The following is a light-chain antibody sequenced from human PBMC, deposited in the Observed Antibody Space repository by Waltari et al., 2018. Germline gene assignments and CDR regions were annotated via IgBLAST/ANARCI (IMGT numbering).Light chain of an antibody. V-gene: IGLV1-47*01. J-gene: IGLJ3*02. CDR1: NSNIGNNH. CDR3: GGWDDSLNGWV. CDR2: RNN. Sequence: QSVMTQPPSASGTPGPRVTISCSGSNSNIGNNHVYWYQQLPGAAPKPLIYRNNQRPAGVPDRFSVSKSGTSASLAISGLRSEDEGDYYCGGWDDSLNGWVFGGGTKLTVL.